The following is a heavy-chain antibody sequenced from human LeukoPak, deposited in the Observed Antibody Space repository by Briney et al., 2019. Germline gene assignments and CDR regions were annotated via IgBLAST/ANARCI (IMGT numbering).Heavy chain of an antibody. J-gene: IGHJ4*02. D-gene: IGHD6-19*01. CDR1: GFSISSYY. CDR2: IYYSGST. CDR3: ARRGYSSGFYYFDY. Sequence: AETLSLTCTASGFSISSYYMSWIRQPPGKGLEWIGYIYYSGSTKYNPSLKSRVTILVDTSKNKLSLKLNSVTAADTAVYYCARRGYSSGFYYFDYWGQGTLVTVSS. V-gene: IGHV4-59*08.